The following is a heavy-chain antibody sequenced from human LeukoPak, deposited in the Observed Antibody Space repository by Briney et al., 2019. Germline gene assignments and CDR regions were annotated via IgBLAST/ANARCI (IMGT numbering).Heavy chain of an antibody. CDR2: IKQDGSEK. J-gene: IGHJ6*03. V-gene: IGHV3-7*01. CDR1: GFTFSSYW. Sequence: GGSLRLSCAASGFTFSSYWMSWVRQAPGKGLEWVANIKQDGSEKYYVDSVKGRFTVSRDNAKNSLYLQMNSLRAEDTAVYYCARVAGFRVDTAMAIHYYYYYMDVWGKGTTVTISS. D-gene: IGHD5-18*01. CDR3: ARVAGFRVDTAMAIHYYYYYMDV.